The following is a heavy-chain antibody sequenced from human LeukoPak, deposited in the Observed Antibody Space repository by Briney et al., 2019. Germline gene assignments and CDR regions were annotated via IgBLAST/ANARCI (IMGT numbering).Heavy chain of an antibody. J-gene: IGHJ4*02. CDR1: GFTFSSHS. CDR3: AAWGIQNRGAD. CDR2: ISSSGSYI. Sequence: GGSLRLSCAASGFTFSSHSMNWVRQAPGKGLEWVSSISSSGSYIYYADSVKGRFTIYGDNAKNSLYLQVNSLRAEDTAVYYCAAWGIQNRGADWGQGTLVSVSS. V-gene: IGHV3-21*01. D-gene: IGHD3-16*01.